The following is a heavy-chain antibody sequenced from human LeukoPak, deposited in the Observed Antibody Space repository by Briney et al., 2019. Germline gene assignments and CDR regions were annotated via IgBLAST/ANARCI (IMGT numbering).Heavy chain of an antibody. J-gene: IGHJ4*02. Sequence: SETLSLTCTVSGGSINGRYWSWIRQPPGKGLEWVGYISDSGSTKCNPSLRSRLTVSVDTSKNQFSVRLTSATAADTAVYYCARGKRISIFGGGSEGYYFDSWGQGTLVTVSS. CDR3: ARGKRISIFGGGSEGYYFDS. D-gene: IGHD3-3*01. V-gene: IGHV4-59*11. CDR2: ISDSGST. CDR1: GGSINGRY.